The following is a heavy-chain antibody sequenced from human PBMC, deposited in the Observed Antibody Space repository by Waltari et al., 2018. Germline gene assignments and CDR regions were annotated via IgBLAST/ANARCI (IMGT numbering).Heavy chain of an antibody. D-gene: IGHD2-15*01. V-gene: IGHV3-21*06. Sequence: EVQLVGSGGGLVKPGGSLRLSCAASGVTLRTYNMNWVRQAPGRGLECVASISSRTTNIYYADSLKGRFTISRDNAENSVHLQMNSLRAEDTAVYYCARDDLAVVSGIVYYNGMDVWGQGTTVTVSS. CDR3: ARDDLAVVSGIVYYNGMDV. J-gene: IGHJ6*02. CDR2: ISSRTTNI. CDR1: GVTLRTYN.